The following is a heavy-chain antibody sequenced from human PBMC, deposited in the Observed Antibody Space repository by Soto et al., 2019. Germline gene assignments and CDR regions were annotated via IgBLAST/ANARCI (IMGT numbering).Heavy chain of an antibody. CDR3: ARVLQWSPPDY. CDR2: ISSYNGYT. CDR1: GYTFNGYA. Sequence: QVQLVQSGAEVKKPGASVNTSCKASGYTFNGYAISWVRQAPGQGLEWMGWISSYNGYTSYAQNFQGRVTMTTDTSTNTAYMEMRSLRSDDTAVYYCARVLQWSPPDYWGQGSLVTVSS. D-gene: IGHD6-19*01. V-gene: IGHV1-18*01. J-gene: IGHJ4*02.